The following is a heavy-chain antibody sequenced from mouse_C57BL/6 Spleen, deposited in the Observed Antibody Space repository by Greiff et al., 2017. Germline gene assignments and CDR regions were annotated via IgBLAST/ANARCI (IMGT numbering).Heavy chain of an antibody. Sequence: DVHLVESGGGLVQPGGSMKLSCVASGFTFSNYWMNWVRQSPENGLEWVAQIRLKSDNYATHYAESVKGRFTTSRVDSKSSAYLKLKNLRAEDTGIYYCTASESGWAYWGQGTLVTVSA. V-gene: IGHV6-3*01. CDR2: IRLKSDNYAT. CDR1: GFTFSNYW. D-gene: IGHD1-3*01. J-gene: IGHJ3*01. CDR3: TASESGWAY.